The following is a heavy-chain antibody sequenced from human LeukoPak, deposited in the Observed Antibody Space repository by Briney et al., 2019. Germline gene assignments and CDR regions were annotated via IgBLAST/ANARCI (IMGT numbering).Heavy chain of an antibody. V-gene: IGHV3-9*01. J-gene: IGHJ6*02. CDR2: LCWNSGRI. Sequence: PGGSLRLSCGVSEFTCDDYVIHWVPQGPGKGLEWVAALCWNSGRIAHAESVKGALNIFRGKAQSTLYLQMNSLRDENTAFYYCARSSGVNNGYYGMEVRGEGRTV. CDR3: ARSSGVNNGYYGMEV. CDR1: EFTCDDYV. D-gene: IGHD3-22*01.